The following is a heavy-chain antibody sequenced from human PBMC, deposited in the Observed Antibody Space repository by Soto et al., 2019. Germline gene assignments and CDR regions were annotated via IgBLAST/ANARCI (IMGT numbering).Heavy chain of an antibody. J-gene: IGHJ4*02. V-gene: IGHV4-30-2*01. CDR3: ARVPDY. CDR2: IYHSGSI. Sequence: QLQLQESGSGLVKPSQTLSLTCAVSGGSISSGGYSWSWIRQPPGKGLEGIGYIYHSGSIYYNPSLQIRVTIPVDRAKNQISLSLSSVTAADTAVYHGARVPDYWGQGTMVTVSS. CDR1: GGSISSGGYS.